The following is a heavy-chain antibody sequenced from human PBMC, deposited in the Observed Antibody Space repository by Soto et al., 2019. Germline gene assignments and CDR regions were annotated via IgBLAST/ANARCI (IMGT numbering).Heavy chain of an antibody. V-gene: IGHV3-30*03. D-gene: IGHD3-22*01. Sequence: PGGSLRLSCAASGFTFSIYGMHWVRQAPGKGLEWVAVVSYDGSNKHYADSVKGRFTISRDNSKNTLYLQMNSLRAEDTAVYYCARDRYYYDSTTYYYVGLPDPWGQGTLVTVSS. CDR3: ARDRYYYDSTTYYYVGLPDP. CDR1: GFTFSIYG. J-gene: IGHJ5*02. CDR2: VSYDGSNK.